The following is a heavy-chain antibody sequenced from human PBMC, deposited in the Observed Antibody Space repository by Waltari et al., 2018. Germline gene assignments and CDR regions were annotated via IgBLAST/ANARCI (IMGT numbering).Heavy chain of an antibody. D-gene: IGHD3-16*01. Sequence: EVQLVESGGGLVQPGGSLRLSCEASGFTLSSSYMHWVRQVPGKGLVWVSRSNTDGSSANYADSVKGRFTISRDNGKNTLYLQMNSLRAEDTAVYYCARDGGGNGYIHYWGQGTLVTVSS. V-gene: IGHV3-74*01. CDR2: SNTDGSSA. J-gene: IGHJ4*02. CDR1: GFTLSSSY. CDR3: ARDGGGNGYIHY.